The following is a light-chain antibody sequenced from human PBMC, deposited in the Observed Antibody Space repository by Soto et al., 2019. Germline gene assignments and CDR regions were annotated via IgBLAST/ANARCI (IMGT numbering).Light chain of an antibody. CDR3: QQYKNWSPIT. CDR1: QDISNN. Sequence: MTQSPSTLSASVGERATLTCRASQDISNNLAWYQQKPGQAPRLLIYGASTRATGIPARFSASGSGTEYTPTTISRQPEDFVVYYCQQYKNWSPITFGQGTRVDI. V-gene: IGKV3-15*01. J-gene: IGKJ5*01. CDR2: GAS.